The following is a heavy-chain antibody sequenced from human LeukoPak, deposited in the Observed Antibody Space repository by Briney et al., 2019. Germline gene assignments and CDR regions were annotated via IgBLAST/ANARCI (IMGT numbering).Heavy chain of an antibody. V-gene: IGHV4-39*01. CDR1: GDSISSSSHY. CDR3: ARHGGWYQPYNWFDS. CDR2: IYYSGST. Sequence: SQTLSLTCTVSGDSISSSSHYWGWIRQPPGKGLEWIGSIYYSGSTYYNPSLKSRVTISVDTSKNQFSLKVTSVTAADTAVCYCARHGGWYQPYNWFDSWGQGTLVTVSS. D-gene: IGHD6-19*01. J-gene: IGHJ5*01.